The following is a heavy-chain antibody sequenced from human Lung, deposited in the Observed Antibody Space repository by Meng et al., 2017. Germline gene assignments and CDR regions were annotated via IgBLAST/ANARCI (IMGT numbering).Heavy chain of an antibody. D-gene: IGHD4-11*01. J-gene: IGHJ4*02. CDR2: INHSGST. Sequence: RLKQWGAGLFKPSETLSLTCVARGGFFSDYYWSLIRQPPGKGLEWIGEINHSGSTNYNPSLESRATISVDTSQNNLSLKLSSVTAADSAVYYCARGPTTMAHDFDYWGQGTLVTVSS. V-gene: IGHV4-34*01. CDR1: GGFFSDYY. CDR3: ARGPTTMAHDFDY.